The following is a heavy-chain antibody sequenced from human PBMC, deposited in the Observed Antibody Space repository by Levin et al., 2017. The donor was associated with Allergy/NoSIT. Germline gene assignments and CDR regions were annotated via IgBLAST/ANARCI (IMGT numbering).Heavy chain of an antibody. Sequence: GASVKVSCAASGFTFSSYAMSWVRQAPGKGLEWVSAISGSGGSTYYADSVKGRFTISRDNSKNTLYLQMNSLRAEDTAVYYCAKESRDPLWELEDYWGQGTLVTVSS. V-gene: IGHV3-23*01. J-gene: IGHJ4*02. CDR3: AKESRDPLWELEDY. CDR1: GFTFSSYA. D-gene: IGHD1-26*01. CDR2: ISGSGGST.